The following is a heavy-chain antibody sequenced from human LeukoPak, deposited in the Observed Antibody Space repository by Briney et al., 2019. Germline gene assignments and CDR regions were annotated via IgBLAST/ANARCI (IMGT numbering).Heavy chain of an antibody. Sequence: GGSLRLSCAASGFTFSTYAMSWVRQAPGKGLEWVTTISGGGDKQYADHVKGRFTVSRDDSKNTLYLQMNSLRAEDTALYYCTKDVNSSGYYLGFDYWGQGTLVTVSS. CDR3: TKDVNSSGYYLGFDY. V-gene: IGHV3-23*01. CDR2: ISGGGDK. CDR1: GFTFSTYA. D-gene: IGHD3-22*01. J-gene: IGHJ4*02.